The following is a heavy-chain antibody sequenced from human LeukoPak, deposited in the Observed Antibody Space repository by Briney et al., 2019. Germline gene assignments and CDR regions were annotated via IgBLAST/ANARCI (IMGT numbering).Heavy chain of an antibody. V-gene: IGHV4-31*03. CDR3: ARVDIRSGGNYGMDV. CDR2: IYYSGST. CDR1: GGSISSGGYY. D-gene: IGHD2-15*01. Sequence: TLSLTGTVSGGSISSGGYYWSWIRQHPGKGLEWIGYIYYSGSTYYNPSLKSRVTISVDTSNNQFSLTLTSVTAADTAVFYCARVDIRSGGNYGMDVWGQGTTVTVSS. J-gene: IGHJ6*02.